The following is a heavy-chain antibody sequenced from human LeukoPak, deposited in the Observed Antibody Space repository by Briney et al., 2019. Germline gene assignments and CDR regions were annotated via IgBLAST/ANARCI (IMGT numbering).Heavy chain of an antibody. J-gene: IGHJ4*02. CDR3: AKGLAVAGHSDY. D-gene: IGHD6-19*01. CDR2: ISGSGGST. CDR1: GFTFSSHA. Sequence: GGSLRLSCAASGFTFSSHAMSWVRQAPGKGLEWVSAISGSGGSTYYADSVKGRFTISRDRSKNTLYLQMNSLRAEDTAVYYCAKGLAVAGHSDYWGQGTLVTVSS. V-gene: IGHV3-23*01.